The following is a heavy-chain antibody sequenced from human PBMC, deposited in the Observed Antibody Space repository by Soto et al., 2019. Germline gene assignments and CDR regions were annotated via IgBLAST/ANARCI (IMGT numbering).Heavy chain of an antibody. J-gene: IGHJ4*02. CDR1: GFTVSSKY. CDR2: IYGGGTT. Sequence: EVQLVESGGGLIQPGGSLRLSCAASGFTVSSKYMTWVRQAPGKGLEWVSVIYGGGTTYYADSVKGRFTISRDNSKNTLYLQMNSLRAADPAVYYCVQTTGWPGFDFWGQGTLVTVSS. V-gene: IGHV3-53*01. CDR3: VQTTGWPGFDF. D-gene: IGHD6-19*01.